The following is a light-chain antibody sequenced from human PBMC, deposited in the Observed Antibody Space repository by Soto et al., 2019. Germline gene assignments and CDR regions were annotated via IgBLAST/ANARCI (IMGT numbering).Light chain of an antibody. CDR2: GSS. Sequence: EIVLTQSPGTLSLSPGERSTLSCRASQSFSSSYLAWYQQKPGQAPRLLTYGSSTRATGIPARFSGSGSGTEFNLTISRLEPEAFAVYYCQQYGHSPWTFGQGRKVDIK. V-gene: IGKV3-20*01. CDR1: QSFSSSY. CDR3: QQYGHSPWT. J-gene: IGKJ1*01.